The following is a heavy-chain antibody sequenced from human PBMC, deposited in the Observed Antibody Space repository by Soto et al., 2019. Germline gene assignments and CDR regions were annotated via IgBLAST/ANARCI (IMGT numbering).Heavy chain of an antibody. CDR1: GDSISSATHY. CDR2: VSSSGNS. CDR3: LGRLTSIYSYFDS. J-gene: IGHJ4*02. Sequence: SETLSLTCTVSGDSISSATHYWNWIRQHPGKGLEWIGYVSSSGNSYYSPSLKSRVFMSVDTSKNLFSLKLSSVTAADTAIYYCLGRLTSIYSYFDSWGKGTQVTVSS. D-gene: IGHD3-16*01. V-gene: IGHV4-31*06.